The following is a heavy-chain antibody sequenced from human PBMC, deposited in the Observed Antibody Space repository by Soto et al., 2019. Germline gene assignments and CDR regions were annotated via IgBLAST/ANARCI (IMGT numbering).Heavy chain of an antibody. CDR2: IYYSGST. Sequence: SETLSLTCTVSGGSISSSSYYWGWIRQPPGKGLEWIGSIYYSGSTYYNPSLKSRVTISVDTSKNQFSLKLSSVTAADTAVYYRANLDYSPYYYMDVWGKGTTVTVSS. CDR1: GGSISSSSYY. D-gene: IGHD2-15*01. J-gene: IGHJ6*03. V-gene: IGHV4-39*01. CDR3: ANLDYSPYYYMDV.